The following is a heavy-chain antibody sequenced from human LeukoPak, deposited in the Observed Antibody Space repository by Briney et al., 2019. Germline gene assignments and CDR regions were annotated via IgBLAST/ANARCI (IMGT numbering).Heavy chain of an antibody. J-gene: IGHJ3*01. CDR2: ISPGDSDT. Sequence: GDSLKISCKGSGYSFTSYWIGWVRQMPGRGLEWMGIISPGDSDTRYSPSFQGQVTISPDKSISTAYLQWNSLKASDTAMYYCARRADGRAFDFWGQGTMVTVSS. CDR3: ARRADGRAFDF. V-gene: IGHV5-51*01. CDR1: GYSFTSYW. D-gene: IGHD3/OR15-3a*01.